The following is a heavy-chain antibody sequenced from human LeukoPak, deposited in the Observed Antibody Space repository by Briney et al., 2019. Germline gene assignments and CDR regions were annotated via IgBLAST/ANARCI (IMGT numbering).Heavy chain of an antibody. D-gene: IGHD2-2*01. CDR1: GYTFTGYY. J-gene: IGHJ3*02. CDR2: INPNSGGT. Sequence: ASVKVSCKASGYTFTGYYMHWVRQAPGQGLEWMGWINPNSGGTNYAQKFQGWVTMTRDTSISTAYMELSRLRSDDTAVYYCARDNRYCSSTSCLNAFDIWGQGTMVTVSS. V-gene: IGHV1-2*04. CDR3: ARDNRYCSSTSCLNAFDI.